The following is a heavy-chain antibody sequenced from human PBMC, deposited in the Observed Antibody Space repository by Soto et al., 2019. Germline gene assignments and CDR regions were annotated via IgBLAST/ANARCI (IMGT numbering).Heavy chain of an antibody. CDR3: ARGGPYGSGSYYIGYYYYMDV. CDR1: GGSISNNNW. J-gene: IGHJ6*03. Sequence: SETLSLTCAVSGGSISNNNWWSWVRQPPGKGLEWIGEIHHSGSSNYNPSLKSRVTISVDTSKNQFSLKLSSVTAADTAVYYCARGGPYGSGSYYIGYYYYMDVWGKGTTVTVSS. V-gene: IGHV4-4*02. D-gene: IGHD3-10*01. CDR2: IHHSGSS.